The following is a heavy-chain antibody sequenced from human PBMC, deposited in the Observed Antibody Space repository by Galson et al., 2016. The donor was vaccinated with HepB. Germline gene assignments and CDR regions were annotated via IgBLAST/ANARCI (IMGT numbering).Heavy chain of an antibody. Sequence: SLRLSCAASGFTFSRYGMSWVRQAPGKGLEWVSVISGIGGSTFYSASVKGRYADSVKGRFTVSRDNPKNTLYLQMNSLRAEDTAVYYCVKGCAGDCYLFEYWGQGTLVTVSS. J-gene: IGHJ4*02. CDR2: ISGIGGST. D-gene: IGHD2-21*02. V-gene: IGHV3-23*01. CDR3: VKGCAGDCYLFEY. CDR1: GFTFSRYG.